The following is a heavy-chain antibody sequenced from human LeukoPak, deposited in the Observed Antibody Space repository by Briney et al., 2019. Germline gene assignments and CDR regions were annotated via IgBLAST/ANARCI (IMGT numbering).Heavy chain of an antibody. J-gene: IGHJ4*02. V-gene: IGHV1-18*01. CDR2: ISAYNGNT. CDR3: ARPIIVGATGEYYFDY. D-gene: IGHD1-26*01. Sequence: GASVNVSCKASGYTFTSYGISWVRQAPGQGLEWMGWISAYNGNTNYAQKLQGRVTMTTDTSTSTAYMELRSLRSDDTAVYYCARPIIVGATGEYYFDYWGQGTLVTVSS. CDR1: GYTFTSYG.